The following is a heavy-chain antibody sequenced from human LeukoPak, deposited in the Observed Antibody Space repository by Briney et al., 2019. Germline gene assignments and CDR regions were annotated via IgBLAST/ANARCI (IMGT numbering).Heavy chain of an antibody. V-gene: IGHV4-34*01. J-gene: IGHJ4*02. Sequence: SETLSLTCAVYGGSFSGYYWSWIRQPPGKGLEWIGEINHSGSTNYNPSLKSRVTISVDTSKNQFSLKLSFVTAADTAVYYCARGGRTKIIDYWGQGTLVTVSS. CDR2: INHSGST. CDR3: ARGGRTKIIDY. CDR1: GGSFSGYY.